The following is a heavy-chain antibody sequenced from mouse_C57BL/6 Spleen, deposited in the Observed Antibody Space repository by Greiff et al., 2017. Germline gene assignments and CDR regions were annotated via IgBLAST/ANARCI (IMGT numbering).Heavy chain of an antibody. CDR1: GYTFTSYW. V-gene: IGHV1-55*01. J-gene: IGHJ4*01. CDR2: IYPGSGST. Sequence: QVQLQQPGAELVKPGASVKMSCKASGYTFTSYWITWVKQRPGQGLEWIGDIYPGSGSTNYNEKFKSKATLPVDTSSSPAYMQLSSLTSEDSAVXYCARGSFYAMDYWGQGTSVTVSS. CDR3: ARGSFYAMDY.